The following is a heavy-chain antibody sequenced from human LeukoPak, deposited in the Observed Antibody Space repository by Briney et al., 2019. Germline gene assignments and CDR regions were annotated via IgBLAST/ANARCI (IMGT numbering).Heavy chain of an antibody. D-gene: IGHD3-22*01. CDR3: ARSEQHYYDSSGYDAFDI. Sequence: ASETLSLTCAVYGGSFSGYYWSWIRQPPGKGLEWIGEINHSGSTNYNPSLKSRVTISVDTSKNQFSLKLSSVTAADTAAYYCARSEQHYYDSSGYDAFDIWGQGTMVTVSS. CDR1: GGSFSGYY. V-gene: IGHV4-34*01. J-gene: IGHJ3*02. CDR2: INHSGST.